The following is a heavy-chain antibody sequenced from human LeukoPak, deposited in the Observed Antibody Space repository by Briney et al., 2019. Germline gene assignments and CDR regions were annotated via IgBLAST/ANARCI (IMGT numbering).Heavy chain of an antibody. Sequence: GGSLRLSRAASGFTFSSYAMHWVRQAPGKGLEWVAVISDDGSRKYYTDSVKGRFTISRDNSKNTLYLQMNSLRAEGTAVYYCAREAGTGTTDFDYWGQGTQVTVSS. CDR2: ISDDGSRK. CDR1: GFTFSSYA. V-gene: IGHV3-30-3*01. J-gene: IGHJ4*02. CDR3: AREAGTGTTDFDY. D-gene: IGHD1-7*01.